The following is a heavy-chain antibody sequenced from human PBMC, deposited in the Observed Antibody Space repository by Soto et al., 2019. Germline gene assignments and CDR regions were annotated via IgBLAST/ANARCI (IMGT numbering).Heavy chain of an antibody. CDR3: ARAGLPYCSGGSCHPTRWFDP. Sequence: SETLSLTCTVSGGSISSYYWSWIRQPPGKGLEWIGYIYYSGSTNYNPSLKSRVTISVDTSKNQFSLKLSSVTAADTAVYYCARAGLPYCSGGSCHPTRWFDPWGQGTLVTVSS. CDR1: GGSISSYY. J-gene: IGHJ5*02. V-gene: IGHV4-59*01. CDR2: IYYSGST. D-gene: IGHD2-15*01.